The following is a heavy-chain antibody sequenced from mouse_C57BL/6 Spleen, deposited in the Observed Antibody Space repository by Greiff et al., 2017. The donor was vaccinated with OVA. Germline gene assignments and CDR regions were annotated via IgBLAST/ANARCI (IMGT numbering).Heavy chain of an antibody. V-gene: IGHV1-69*01. D-gene: IGHD1-1*01. Sequence: VQLQQPGAELVMPGASVKLSCKASGYTFTSYWMHWVKQRPGQGLEWIGEIDPSDSYTNYNQKFKGKSTLTVDKSSSTAYMQLSSLTSEDSAVYYCARQHYYGSSPVAMDYWGQGTSVTVSS. CDR3: ARQHYYGSSPVAMDY. CDR2: IDPSDSYT. CDR1: GYTFTSYW. J-gene: IGHJ4*01.